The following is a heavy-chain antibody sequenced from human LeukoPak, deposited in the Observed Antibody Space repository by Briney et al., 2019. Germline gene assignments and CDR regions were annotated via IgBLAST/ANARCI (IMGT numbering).Heavy chain of an antibody. Sequence: SETLSLTCTVSGGAISSYYWSWIRQPPGKGLEWIGYFDYSGSPNHNPSFKSRVTISGDPSKNQYSLKLSSVTAADTAVYYCVRGSTLRHYQYWGQGTLVTVSS. CDR3: VRGSTLRHYQY. CDR2: FDYSGSP. J-gene: IGHJ4*02. V-gene: IGHV4-59*08. CDR1: GGAISSYY. D-gene: IGHD3-16*01.